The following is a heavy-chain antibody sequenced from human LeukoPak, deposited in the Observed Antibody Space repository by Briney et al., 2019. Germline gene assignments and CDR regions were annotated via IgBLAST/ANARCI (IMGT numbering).Heavy chain of an antibody. CDR2: INHSGST. Sequence: SETLSLTCAVYGGSFSGYYWSWIRQPPGKGLEWIGEINHSGSTNYNPSLKSRVTISVDTSKNQFSLKLSSVTAADTAVYYCARRKARWFGETTWGPDPIDYWGQGTLVTVSS. J-gene: IGHJ4*02. D-gene: IGHD3-10*01. CDR1: GGSFSGYY. CDR3: ARRKARWFGETTWGPDPIDY. V-gene: IGHV4-34*01.